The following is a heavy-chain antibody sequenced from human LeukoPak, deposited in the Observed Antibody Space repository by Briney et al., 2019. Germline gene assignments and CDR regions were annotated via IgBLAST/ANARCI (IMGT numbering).Heavy chain of an antibody. J-gene: IGHJ2*01. Sequence: PGGSLRLSCAASGFTFSSYAMHWVRQAPGKGLEWVAVISYDGSNKYYADSVKGRFTISRDNSKNTLYLQMNSLRAEDTAVYYCARDNLQGGIAAAGTRRSNWYFDLRGRGTLVTVSS. CDR3: ARDNLQGGIAAAGTRRSNWYFDL. V-gene: IGHV3-30*01. D-gene: IGHD6-13*01. CDR2: ISYDGSNK. CDR1: GFTFSSYA.